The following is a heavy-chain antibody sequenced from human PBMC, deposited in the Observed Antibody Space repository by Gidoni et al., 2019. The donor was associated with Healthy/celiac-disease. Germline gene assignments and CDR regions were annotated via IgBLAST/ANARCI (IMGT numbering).Heavy chain of an antibody. CDR1: GFTFSSYA. V-gene: IGHV3-23*01. CDR3: AKSRFIAVAGRVDY. CDR2: ISGSGGST. Sequence: EVQLLESGGGLVQPGGSLRLSCAAAGFTFSSYAMSWVRQAPGKGLEWVSAISGSGGSTYYADSVKGRFTISRDNSKNTLYLQMNSLRAEDTAVYYCAKSRFIAVAGRVDYWGQGTLVTVSS. J-gene: IGHJ4*02. D-gene: IGHD6-19*01.